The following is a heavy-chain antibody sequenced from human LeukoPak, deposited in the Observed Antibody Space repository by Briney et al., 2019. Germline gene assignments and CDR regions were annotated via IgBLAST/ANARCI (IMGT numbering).Heavy chain of an antibody. V-gene: IGHV3-23*01. Sequence: PGGSLRLSCAASGFTFSSYAMSWVRRAPGKGLEWVSSIINNGGRTYYADSVKGRFTISRDNSKDTLYLLMNSLRAEDTAIYYCAKGSAGGGDCCPVDYWGQGTLVPVSS. D-gene: IGHD2-21*02. CDR2: IINNGGRT. CDR3: AKGSAGGGDCCPVDY. J-gene: IGHJ4*02. CDR1: GFTFSSYA.